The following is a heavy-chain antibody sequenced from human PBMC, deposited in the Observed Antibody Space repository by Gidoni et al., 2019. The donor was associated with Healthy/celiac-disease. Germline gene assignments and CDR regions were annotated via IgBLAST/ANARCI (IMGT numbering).Heavy chain of an antibody. V-gene: IGHV1-69*01. CDR1: GGTFSSYA. D-gene: IGHD3-10*01. CDR3: ARVQRLLWFGELGY. J-gene: IGHJ4*02. CDR2: IIPIFGKA. Sequence: QVQLVQSGAEVKKPGSSVKVSCKASGGTFSSYAISWVRQAPGQRLEWMGGIIPIFGKANYAKKFQGRGTITAEESKRKAYMELSSLRSEDTAVYYCARVQRLLWFGELGYWGQGTLVTVSS.